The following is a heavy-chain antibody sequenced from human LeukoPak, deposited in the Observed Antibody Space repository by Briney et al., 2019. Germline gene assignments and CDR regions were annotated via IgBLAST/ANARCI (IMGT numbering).Heavy chain of an antibody. V-gene: IGHV3-48*04. Sequence: GGSLRLSCAASGFDFSSYGMHWVRQAPGKGPEWVSYISSSSTTIYYADSVKGRFTISRDNAKNSLNLQMNSLRAEDTAVYYCARGVVIDYWGQGTLVTVSS. CDR1: GFDFSSYG. J-gene: IGHJ4*02. D-gene: IGHD2-2*01. CDR2: ISSSSTTI. CDR3: ARGVVIDY.